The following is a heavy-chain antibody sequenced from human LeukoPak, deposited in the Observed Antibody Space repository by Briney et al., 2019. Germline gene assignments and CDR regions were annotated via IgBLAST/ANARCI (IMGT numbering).Heavy chain of an antibody. V-gene: IGHV1-24*01. J-gene: IGHJ5*02. CDR3: ATVQYSSSWHWFDP. CDR1: GYTLTELS. D-gene: IGHD6-13*01. Sequence: ASVKVSCKVSGYTLTELSMHWVRQAPGKGREWMGGFDPEDGETIYAQKFQGRVTMTEDTSTDTAYMELTSLRSEDTAVYYCATVQYSSSWHWFDPWGPGTLVTASS. CDR2: FDPEDGET.